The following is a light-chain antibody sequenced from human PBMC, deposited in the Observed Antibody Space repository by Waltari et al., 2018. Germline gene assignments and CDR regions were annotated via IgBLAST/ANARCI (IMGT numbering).Light chain of an antibody. CDR2: GKN. V-gene: IGLV3-19*01. CDR3: NSRDSSGNLRL. J-gene: IGLJ3*02. CDR1: SLRSYY. Sequence: SSELTQDPAVSVALGQTVRITCQGDSLRSYYASWYQQKAGQAPVLVMFGKNNRPSGIPDRFSGSSSGKTASLTITGVQAEDESDYYCNSRDSSGNLRLFGGGTKLTVL.